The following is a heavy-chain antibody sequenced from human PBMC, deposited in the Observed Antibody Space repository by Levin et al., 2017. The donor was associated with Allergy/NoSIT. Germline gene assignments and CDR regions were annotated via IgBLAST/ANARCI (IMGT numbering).Heavy chain of an antibody. CDR2: IYYSGTT. V-gene: IGHV4-39*01. CDR1: GGSFITSSYF. CDR3: ARHTALLWFEELVFDS. Sequence: KPSETLSLTCTVSGGSFITSSYFWAWIRQPPGKGLEWLGSIYYSGTTYYNPSLKSRLTISIDTSTNQFSLKLRSVTAADTAVYYCARHTALLWFEELVFDSWGQGKLVAVSS. J-gene: IGHJ4*02. D-gene: IGHD3-10*01.